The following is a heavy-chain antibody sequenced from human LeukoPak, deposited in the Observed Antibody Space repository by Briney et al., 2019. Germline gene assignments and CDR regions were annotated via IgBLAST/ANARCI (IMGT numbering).Heavy chain of an antibody. CDR2: IYPGDSDT. D-gene: IGHD2-8*01. CDR3: ARRLYSYYYGMDV. Sequence: GESLQISCKASGYSFTSYWIGWVRQMPGKGLEWMGIIYPGDSDTRYSPSFEGQVTISADKSISTAYLQWSSLKASGTAMYYCARRLYSYYYGMDVWGQGTTVTVSS. J-gene: IGHJ6*02. CDR1: GYSFTSYW. V-gene: IGHV5-51*01.